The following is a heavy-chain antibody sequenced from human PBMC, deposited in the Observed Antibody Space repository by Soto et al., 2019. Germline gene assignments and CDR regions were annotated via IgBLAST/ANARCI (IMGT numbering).Heavy chain of an antibody. CDR1: GYSISSGYY. D-gene: IGHD3-3*01. V-gene: IGHV4-38-2*01. CDR3: AGTIFGEDYYYYYGMDV. J-gene: IGHJ6*02. Sequence: SETLSLTCAVSGYSISSGYYWGWIRQPPGKGLEWIGSIYHSGSTYYNPSLKSRVTISVDTSKNQFSLKLSSVTAADTAVYYCAGTIFGEDYYYYYGMDVCGQGTTVTVSS. CDR2: IYHSGST.